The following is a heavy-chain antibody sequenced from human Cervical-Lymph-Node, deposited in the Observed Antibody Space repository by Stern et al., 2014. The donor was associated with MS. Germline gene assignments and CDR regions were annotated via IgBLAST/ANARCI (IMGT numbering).Heavy chain of an antibody. CDR2: FYCGGPP. D-gene: IGHD2-8*02. V-gene: IGHV4-39*01. Sequence: QLQLQESGPGLVKPSETLSLTCAVSGDSISSYTHYWAWIRQPPGKGLEWIGMFYCGGPPYYNPSLKSPVTIAVDQSKNHFPLGLNSWTAADTAVYYCAKHACTGAACPFDLWGQGTLVTVSS. J-gene: IGHJ4*02. CDR1: GDSISSYTHY. CDR3: AKHACTGAACPFDL.